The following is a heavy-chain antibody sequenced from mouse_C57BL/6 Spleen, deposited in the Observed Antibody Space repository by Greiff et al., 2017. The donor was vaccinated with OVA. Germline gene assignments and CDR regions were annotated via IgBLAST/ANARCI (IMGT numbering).Heavy chain of an antibody. CDR2: IYWDDDK. CDR1: GFSLSTSGMG. V-gene: IGHV8-12*01. D-gene: IGHD1-1*01. Sequence: QVTLKECGPGILQSSQTLSLTCSFSGFSLSTSGMGVSWIRQPSGKGLEWLAHIYWDDDKRYNPSLKSRLTISKDTSRNQVFLKITSVDTADTATYYCARTPSITTVPDWYFDVWGTGTTVTVSS. J-gene: IGHJ1*03. CDR3: ARTPSITTVPDWYFDV.